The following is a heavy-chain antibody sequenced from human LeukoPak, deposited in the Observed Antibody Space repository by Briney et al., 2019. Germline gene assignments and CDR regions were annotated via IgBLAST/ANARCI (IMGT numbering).Heavy chain of an antibody. Sequence: PGGSLRLSCAASGFTFSSYSMNWVRQAPGKGLEWLSYMDSSGDVIYYADSVKGRFTISRDNAKNSLYLEMSSLRAEDTAVYYCAKGTHSSSWHWYDPWGQGTLVTVSS. V-gene: IGHV3-48*04. CDR2: MDSSGDVI. CDR3: AKGTHSSSWHWYDP. D-gene: IGHD6-13*01. J-gene: IGHJ5*02. CDR1: GFTFSSYS.